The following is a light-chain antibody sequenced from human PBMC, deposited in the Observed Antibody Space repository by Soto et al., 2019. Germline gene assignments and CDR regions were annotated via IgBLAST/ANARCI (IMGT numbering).Light chain of an antibody. J-gene: IGLJ2*01. CDR1: SSDVGGYNY. V-gene: IGLV2-14*03. CDR3: SSYTSRSTLVV. Sequence: QSVLTQPASVSGSPGQSITISCTGTSSDVGGYNYVSWYQQHPGKAPKLMIYGVSNRPSGVSNRFSGSKSGNTASLTISGLQAEDEADYYCSSYTSRSTLVVFGGGTKLTVL. CDR2: GVS.